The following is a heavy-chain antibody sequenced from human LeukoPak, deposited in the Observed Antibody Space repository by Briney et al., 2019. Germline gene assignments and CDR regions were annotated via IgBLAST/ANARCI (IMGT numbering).Heavy chain of an antibody. J-gene: IGHJ4*02. CDR1: SEPFSGGY. CDR2: ISHSEGT. CDR3: ARGLDRSKTGY. V-gene: IGHV4-34*01. Sequence: PSETLSLTCAVYSEPFSGGYWSWLRQPPGKGLDWIGEISHSEGTNYNPSLTSRVTISVDTSKNQFSLKLTSVTAADTAVYYCARGLDRSKTGYWGQGSLVTVSS. D-gene: IGHD4-11*01.